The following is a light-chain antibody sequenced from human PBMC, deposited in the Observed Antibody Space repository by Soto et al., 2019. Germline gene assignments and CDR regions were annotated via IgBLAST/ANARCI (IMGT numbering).Light chain of an antibody. CDR1: QSVSSK. J-gene: IGKJ1*01. V-gene: IGKV3-15*01. CDR2: GAS. Sequence: EIVMTQSPATLSVSPGERATLSCRASQSVSSKLAWYQQKPGQAPRVLIYGASTRATGSPARFSGSGSGTEFTLTISSLQSEDFAVYYCQHYNDWPPTWTFGQGTRVEIK. CDR3: QHYNDWPPTWT.